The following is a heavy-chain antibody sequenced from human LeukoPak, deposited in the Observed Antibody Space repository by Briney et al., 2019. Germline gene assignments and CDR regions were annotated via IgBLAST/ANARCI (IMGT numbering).Heavy chain of an antibody. D-gene: IGHD2-15*01. V-gene: IGHV3-48*03. Sequence: GGSLRLSCAASGFTFSSYEMNWVRQAPGQGLEWVPYISSSGSTLYYADSVKGRFTISRDNAQNSLYLQMNSLRAEDTAVYYCSRDNDCSGGSCFDYWGQGTLVTVSS. CDR2: ISSSGSTL. J-gene: IGHJ4*02. CDR3: SRDNDCSGGSCFDY. CDR1: GFTFSSYE.